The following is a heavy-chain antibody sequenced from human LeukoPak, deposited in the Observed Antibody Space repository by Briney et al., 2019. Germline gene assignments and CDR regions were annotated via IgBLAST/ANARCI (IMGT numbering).Heavy chain of an antibody. V-gene: IGHV3-74*01. CDR2: IKTDGRTT. D-gene: IGHD3-16*01. Sequence: GGSLRLSCAASGMTLSDHWMHWVRQVPGKGLVWVSLIKTDGRTTIYADSVKGRFTISRDDGKSTLYLQMNSLRAEDTAIYYCTTGPSYGYEWWGQGTVVTVSS. J-gene: IGHJ1*01. CDR3: TTGPSYGYEW. CDR1: GMTLSDHW.